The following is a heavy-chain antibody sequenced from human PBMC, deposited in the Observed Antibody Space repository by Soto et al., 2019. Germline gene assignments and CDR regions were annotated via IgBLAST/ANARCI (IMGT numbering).Heavy chain of an antibody. Sequence: GGSLRLSCAVSGFTFEDYAMHWVRQAPGKGLEWVSGISWDSRSVAYADSVKGRFTISRDNAENSLHLQMNSLRAEDTAVYYCAKSITMIADLFDYWGQGTLVTVSS. CDR1: GFTFEDYA. D-gene: IGHD3-22*01. J-gene: IGHJ4*02. CDR2: ISWDSRSV. CDR3: AKSITMIADLFDY. V-gene: IGHV3-9*01.